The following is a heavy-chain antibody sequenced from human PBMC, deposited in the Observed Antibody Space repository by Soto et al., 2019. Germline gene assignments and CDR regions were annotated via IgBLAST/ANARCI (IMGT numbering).Heavy chain of an antibody. J-gene: IGHJ4*02. V-gene: IGHV3-23*01. CDR2: TSGSGGST. CDR1: GFTFSSYA. Sequence: WGALRVSCASSGFTFSSYAMNWVRQAPGKGLEWVSATSGSGGSTYYADSVKGRFTISRDNSKNTLYLQMNSLRAEDTAVYYCAKDRGSNALLWFGDRWGQGTMVTVSS. CDR3: AKDRGSNALLWFGDR. D-gene: IGHD3-10*01.